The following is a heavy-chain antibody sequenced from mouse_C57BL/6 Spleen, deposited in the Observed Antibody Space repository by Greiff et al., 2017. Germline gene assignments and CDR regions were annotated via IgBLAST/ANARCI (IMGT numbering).Heavy chain of an antibody. J-gene: IGHJ4*01. D-gene: IGHD1-1*01. Sequence: VMLVESGPGLVAPSQSLSITCTVSGFSLTSYAISWVRQPPGKGLEWLGVIWTGGGTNYNSALKSRLSISKDNSKSQVFLKMNSLQTDDTARYYCARMEAVVYYYAMDYWGQGTSVTVSS. CDR1: GFSLTSYA. CDR3: ARMEAVVYYYAMDY. V-gene: IGHV2-9-1*01. CDR2: IWTGGGT.